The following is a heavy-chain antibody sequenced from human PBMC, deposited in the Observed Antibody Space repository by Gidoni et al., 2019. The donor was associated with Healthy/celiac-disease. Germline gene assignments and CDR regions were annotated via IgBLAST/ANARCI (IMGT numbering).Heavy chain of an antibody. D-gene: IGHD2-2*01. CDR1: GGSISSGGYY. J-gene: IGHJ4*02. V-gene: IGHV4-31*03. Sequence: QVQLQESGPGLVKPSQTLSLTCTVSGGSISSGGYYWSWIRQHPGKGLEWIGYIYYSGSTYYNPSLKSRVTISVDTSKNQFSLKLSSVTAADTAVYYCARCPGLGVVVPAAIMYYFDYWGQGTLVTVSS. CDR3: ARCPGLGVVVPAAIMYYFDY. CDR2: IYYSGST.